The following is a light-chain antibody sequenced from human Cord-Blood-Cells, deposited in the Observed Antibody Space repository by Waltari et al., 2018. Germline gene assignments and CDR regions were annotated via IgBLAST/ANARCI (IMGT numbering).Light chain of an antibody. CDR1: SGHSSYA. V-gene: IGLV4-69*01. CDR3: QTWGTGIRV. CDR2: LNSDGSH. Sequence: SGHSSYAIAWHQQQPEKGPRYLMKLNSDGSHSKGDGIPDRFSGSSSGAERYLTISSLQSEDEADYYCQTWGTGIRVFGGGTKLTVL. J-gene: IGLJ3*02.